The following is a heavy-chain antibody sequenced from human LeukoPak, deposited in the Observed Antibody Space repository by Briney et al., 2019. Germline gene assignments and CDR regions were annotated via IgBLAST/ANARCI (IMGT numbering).Heavy chain of an antibody. CDR2: IYTSGST. CDR1: GYSISRGYY. Sequence: SETLSLTCVVSGYSISRGYYWSWIRQPAGKGLEWIGRIYTSGSTNYNPSLKSRVTISVDTSKNQFSLKLSSVTAADTAVYYCARVRLIVVVPAAIKYNDAFDIWGQGTMVTVSS. CDR3: ARVRLIVVVPAAIKYNDAFDI. D-gene: IGHD2-2*02. V-gene: IGHV4-61*02. J-gene: IGHJ3*02.